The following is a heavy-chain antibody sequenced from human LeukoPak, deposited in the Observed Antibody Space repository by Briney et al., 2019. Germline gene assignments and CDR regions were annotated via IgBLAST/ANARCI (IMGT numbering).Heavy chain of an antibody. J-gene: IGHJ4*02. CDR3: AKDLGYSGFDY. D-gene: IGHD5-12*01. CDR1: GFPFSSYG. Sequence: GGSLRLSCAASGFPFSSYGMHWVRQAPGKGLEWVAVISYDGSNIYYADSVKGRFTISRDNSKNTLYLQMNSLRAEDTAVYYCAKDLGYSGFDYWGQGTLVTVSS. V-gene: IGHV3-30*18. CDR2: ISYDGSNI.